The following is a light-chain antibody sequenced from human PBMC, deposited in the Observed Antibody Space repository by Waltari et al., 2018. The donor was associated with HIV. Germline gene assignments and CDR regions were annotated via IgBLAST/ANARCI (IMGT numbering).Light chain of an antibody. CDR1: TSNIGSNY. CDR3: ASWDDSLGGYWI. CDR2: MND. J-gene: IGLJ2*01. Sequence: QSVVTQPPSASGTLGQRVTISCSGGTSNIGSNYVYWYQHLPGTSPKLLIYMNDQRPSGVPDRISGSKSGISASLAISGLRSEDEADYYCASWDDSLGGYWIFGGGTNLTVL. V-gene: IGLV1-47*01.